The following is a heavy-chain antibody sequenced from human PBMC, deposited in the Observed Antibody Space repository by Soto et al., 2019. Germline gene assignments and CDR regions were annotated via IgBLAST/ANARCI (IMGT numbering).Heavy chain of an antibody. CDR1: GFTFSDYY. Sequence: GVSPRLSFAASGFTFSDYYMSWIRQAPGKGLEWVSYISSSGSTIYYADSVKGRFTISRDNAKNSLYLQMNSLRAEDTAVYYCAREARYFDWLLLPNDAFDIWGQGTMVTVSS. CDR2: ISSSGSTI. V-gene: IGHV3-11*01. D-gene: IGHD3-9*01. CDR3: AREARYFDWLLLPNDAFDI. J-gene: IGHJ3*02.